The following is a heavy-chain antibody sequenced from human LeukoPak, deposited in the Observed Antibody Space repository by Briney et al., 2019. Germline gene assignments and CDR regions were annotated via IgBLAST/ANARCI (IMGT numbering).Heavy chain of an antibody. CDR3: ARDLAWGADLMGPTDDWLDP. CDR1: GGTFSSFA. J-gene: IGHJ5*02. Sequence: SVKVSCKASGGTFSSFAISWVRQAPGQGLEYMGGIIPIFGTANCAQKFQGRVTITTDESTSTAYMELSSLRSEDTAVYYCARDLAWGADLMGPTDDWLDPWGQGTLVTVSS. D-gene: IGHD1-26*01. V-gene: IGHV1-69*05. CDR2: IIPIFGTA.